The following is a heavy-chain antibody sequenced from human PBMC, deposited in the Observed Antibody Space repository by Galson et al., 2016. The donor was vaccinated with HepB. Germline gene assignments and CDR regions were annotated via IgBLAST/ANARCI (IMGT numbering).Heavy chain of an antibody. Sequence: SLRLSCAASGFTFGDYGMSWFRQAPGQGLEWVGFTRNQAYGGTAEHAASLKGRFIISRDESKSIVYLQMDSLKTEDTAVYYCARDRITGQYYYGLDVWGQGTTVTVSS. CDR2: TRNQAYGGTA. CDR1: GFTFGDYG. CDR3: ARDRITGQYYYGLDV. V-gene: IGHV3-49*03. J-gene: IGHJ6*02. D-gene: IGHD3-16*01.